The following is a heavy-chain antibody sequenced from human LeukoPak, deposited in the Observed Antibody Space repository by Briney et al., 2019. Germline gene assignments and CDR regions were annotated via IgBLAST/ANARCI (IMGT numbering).Heavy chain of an antibody. CDR1: GFTVSSNY. D-gene: IGHD2-2*01. V-gene: IGHV3-53*01. CDR2: IYSGGST. CDR3: ARVLGPAFDI. Sequence: SGGSQRLSCAASGFTVSSNYMSWVRQAPGKGLEWVSVIYSGGSTYYADSVKGRFTISRDNSKNTLYLQMNSLRAEDTAVYYCARVLGPAFDIWGQGTMVTVSS. J-gene: IGHJ3*02.